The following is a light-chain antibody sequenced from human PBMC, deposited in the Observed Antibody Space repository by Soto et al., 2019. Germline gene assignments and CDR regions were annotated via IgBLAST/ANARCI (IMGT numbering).Light chain of an antibody. CDR3: SSYTRSGTYV. Sequence: QSALAQPASVSGSPGQSITIACTGTNSDVGGYNYVSWYQQHPGKAPKLIIYEVSDRPSGVSNRFSGSKSGNTASLTISGLQAEDEADYYCSSYTRSGTYVFGTGTKLTVL. J-gene: IGLJ1*01. CDR2: EVS. V-gene: IGLV2-14*01. CDR1: NSDVGGYNY.